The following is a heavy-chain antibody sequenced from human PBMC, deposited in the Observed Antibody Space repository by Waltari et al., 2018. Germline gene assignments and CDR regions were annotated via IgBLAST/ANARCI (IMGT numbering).Heavy chain of an antibody. Sequence: QVQLQESGPGLVKPSQTLSLTCTVSGGSISSGSYYWSWIRQPAGKGLEWIGRIYTSGSTNYNPSLKSRVTISVDTSKNQFSLKLSSVTAADTAVYYCARVPLLYGSGGYYYYYMDVWGKGTTVTVSS. J-gene: IGHJ6*03. CDR1: GGSISSGSYY. V-gene: IGHV4-61*02. D-gene: IGHD3-10*01. CDR2: IYTSGST. CDR3: ARVPLLYGSGGYYYYYMDV.